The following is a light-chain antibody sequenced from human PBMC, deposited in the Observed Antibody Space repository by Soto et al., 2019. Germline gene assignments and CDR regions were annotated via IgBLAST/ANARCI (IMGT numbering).Light chain of an antibody. Sequence: DIPMTQSPSTLSASVGDRVTITCRASQSIDTWLAWHQQKPGKAPKLLISKASSLQSGVPSRFSGSGSGTEFTLTISSLQPDDFATYYCQQYNSYRAFGQGTKVEIE. J-gene: IGKJ1*01. V-gene: IGKV1-5*03. CDR1: QSIDTW. CDR3: QQYNSYRA. CDR2: KAS.